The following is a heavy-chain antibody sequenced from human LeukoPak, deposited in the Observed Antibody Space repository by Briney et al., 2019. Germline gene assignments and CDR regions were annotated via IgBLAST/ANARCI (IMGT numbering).Heavy chain of an antibody. J-gene: IGHJ4*02. CDR3: AVNSYGYIF. V-gene: IGHV4-4*02. Sequence: SETLSLTCAVSGGSISSSHWWSWLRQPPGKGLEWIGEIYHSGSTNYNPSLKSRVTISVDEPKNQFSLKLSSVTAADTAVYYCAVNSYGYIFWGQGTLVTVSS. CDR2: IYHSGST. CDR1: GGSISSSHW. D-gene: IGHD5-18*01.